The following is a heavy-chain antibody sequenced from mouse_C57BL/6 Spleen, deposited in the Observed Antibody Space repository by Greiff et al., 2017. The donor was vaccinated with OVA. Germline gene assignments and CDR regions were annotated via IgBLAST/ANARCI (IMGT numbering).Heavy chain of an antibody. J-gene: IGHJ1*03. CDR1: GYTFTSYD. V-gene: IGHV1-85*01. CDR2: IYPRDGST. CDR3: ARRYPQEYFDV. Sequence: LVESGPELVKPGASVKLSCKASGYTFTSYDINWVKQRPGQGLEWIGWIYPRDGSTKYNEKFKGKATLTVDTSSSTAYMELHSLTSEDSAVYFCARRYPQEYFDVWGTGTTVTVSS. D-gene: IGHD2-14*01.